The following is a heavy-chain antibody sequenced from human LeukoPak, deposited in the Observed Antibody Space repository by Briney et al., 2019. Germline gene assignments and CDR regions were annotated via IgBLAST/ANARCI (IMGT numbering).Heavy chain of an antibody. V-gene: IGHV3-30*04. CDR2: IAYGGSNE. Sequence: GRSLRLSCAASGFTLSDYAMHWVRQPPGKGLEWVAVIAYGGSNEYHADSVKGRFTISRDNSKNTLYLQMNSLRPDDTAVYYCARNKPITAFFGMDVWGQGTTVAVSS. CDR1: GFTLSDYA. J-gene: IGHJ6*02. CDR3: ARNKPITAFFGMDV. D-gene: IGHD2/OR15-2a*01.